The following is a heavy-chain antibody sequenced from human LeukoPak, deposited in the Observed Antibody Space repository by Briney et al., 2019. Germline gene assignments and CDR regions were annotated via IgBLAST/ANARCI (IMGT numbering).Heavy chain of an antibody. V-gene: IGHV4-61*08. CDR1: GDSISSGGYS. Sequence: PSETLSLTCVVSGDSISSGGYSWNWIRQPPWKGLEWIGYMYNSGTTSYNPSLKSRVTISVDMSKNQFSLKLRSVTAADTAVYYCARTTEGGYSYGYFYYYYMDVWGKGTTVTISS. CDR2: MYNSGTT. D-gene: IGHD5-18*01. CDR3: ARTTEGGYSYGYFYYYYMDV. J-gene: IGHJ6*03.